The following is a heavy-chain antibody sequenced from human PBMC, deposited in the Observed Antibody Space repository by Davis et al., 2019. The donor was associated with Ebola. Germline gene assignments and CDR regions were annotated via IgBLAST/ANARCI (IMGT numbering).Heavy chain of an antibody. J-gene: IGHJ4*02. Sequence: GESLKISCAASGFTFSSYSMNWVRQAPGKGLEWVSSISSSSSYIYYADSVKGRFTISRDNAKNSLYLQMNSLRAEDTAVYYCASGEGNYGSVDDWGQGTLVTVSS. CDR1: GFTFSSYS. CDR3: ASGEGNYGSVDD. CDR2: ISSSSSYI. D-gene: IGHD3-10*01. V-gene: IGHV3-21*01.